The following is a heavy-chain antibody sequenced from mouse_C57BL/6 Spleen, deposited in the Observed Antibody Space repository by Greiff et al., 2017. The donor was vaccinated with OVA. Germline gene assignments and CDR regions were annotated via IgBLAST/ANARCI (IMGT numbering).Heavy chain of an antibody. D-gene: IGHD2-5*01. CDR1: GYTFTSYW. J-gene: IGHJ3*01. CDR3: ANYYSNYVGFAY. V-gene: IGHV1-64*01. CDR2: IHPNSGST. Sequence: QVQLQQPGAELVKPGASVKLSCKASGYTFTSYWMHWVKQRPGQGLEWIGMIHPNSGSTNYNEKFKSKATLTVDKSSSTAYMQLSSLTSEDSAVYYCANYYSNYVGFAYWGQGTLVTVSA.